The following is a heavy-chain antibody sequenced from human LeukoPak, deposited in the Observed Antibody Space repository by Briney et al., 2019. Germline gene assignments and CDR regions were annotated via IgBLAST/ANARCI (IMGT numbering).Heavy chain of an antibody. CDR3: AKMESLEGWFWFDP. CDR2: IREERGQE. V-gene: IGHV3-7*03. Sequence: GGSLRLPCVASGLTVSNHWMSWVRQAPGKGLEWVANIREERGQEYYVDSVKGRFTISRDNSKNTLYLQMDSLRGEDTAVYYCAKMESLEGWFWFDPWGQGTLVTVSS. CDR1: GLTVSNHW. D-gene: IGHD3-3*01. J-gene: IGHJ5*02.